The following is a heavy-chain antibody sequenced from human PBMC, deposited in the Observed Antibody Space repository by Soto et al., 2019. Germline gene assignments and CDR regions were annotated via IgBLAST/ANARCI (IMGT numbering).Heavy chain of an antibody. Sequence: PSETLSLTCTVSGGSISSYYWSWIRQPPGKGLEWIGYIYYSGSTNYNPSLKSRVTISVDTSKNQFSLKLSSVTAADTAVYYCARRRDFLSGSCMGVWGEGATVTVSS. CDR2: IYYSGST. CDR1: GGSISSYY. V-gene: IGHV4-59*01. CDR3: ARRRDFLSGSCMGV. D-gene: IGHD3-3*01. J-gene: IGHJ6*04.